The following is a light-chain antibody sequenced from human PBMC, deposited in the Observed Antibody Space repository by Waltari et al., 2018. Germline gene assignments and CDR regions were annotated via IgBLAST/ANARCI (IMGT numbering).Light chain of an antibody. J-gene: IGKJ3*01. Sequence: EIVLTQSPGTLSLSPGERATLSGRASQSVSGNYLAWYQQKPGQTPRLLIYSVSRRATGIPDFTLTISRLEPEDFAVYYCQQYGSSFTFGPGTKVDIK. CDR3: QQYGSSFT. CDR2: SVS. CDR1: QSVSGNY. V-gene: IGKV3-20*01.